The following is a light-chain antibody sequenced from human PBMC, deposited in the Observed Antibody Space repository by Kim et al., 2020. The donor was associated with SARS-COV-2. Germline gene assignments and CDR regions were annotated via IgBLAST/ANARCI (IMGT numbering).Light chain of an antibody. J-gene: IGKJ4*01. CDR2: AAS. CDR3: QQYGSSPLT. CDR1: HSVSSSN. Sequence: SPVERATLSCRASHSVSSSNLAWYQQKAGQAPRLLIYAASRRATDIPDRFSGSGSGTDFTLTISRLEPEDFALYYCQQYGSSPLTFGGGTKVDIK. V-gene: IGKV3-20*01.